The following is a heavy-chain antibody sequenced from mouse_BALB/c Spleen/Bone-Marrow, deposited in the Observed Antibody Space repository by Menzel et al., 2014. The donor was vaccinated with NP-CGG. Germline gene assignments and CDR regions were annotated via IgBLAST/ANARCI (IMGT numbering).Heavy chain of an antibody. CDR1: GFTFSSYA. CDR3: ARLLYDYDAMDY. D-gene: IGHD1-1*01. CDR2: ISSGGSYT. V-gene: IGHV5-9-1*01. Sequence: EVKLVESGGGLVKPGGSLKLSCAASGFTFSSYAMSWVRQTPEKRLEWVATISSGGSYTYYADSGKGRLTISRDNAKNTLYLQMSSLRSEDTAMYYCARLLYDYDAMDYWGQGTSVTVSS. J-gene: IGHJ4*01.